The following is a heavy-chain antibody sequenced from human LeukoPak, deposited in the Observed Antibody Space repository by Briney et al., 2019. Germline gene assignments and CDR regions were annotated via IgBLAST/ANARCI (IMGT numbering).Heavy chain of an antibody. CDR3: ARPMSSGWSDDAFDI. J-gene: IGHJ3*02. Sequence: PSETLPLTCAVSGYSISSGYYWGWIRQPPGKGLEWIGSIYHSGSPYYNPSLKSRVTISVDTSKNQFSLKLSSVTAADTAVYYCARPMSSGWSDDAFDIWGQGTMVTVSS. CDR1: GYSISSGYY. CDR2: IYHSGSP. V-gene: IGHV4-38-2*01. D-gene: IGHD6-19*01.